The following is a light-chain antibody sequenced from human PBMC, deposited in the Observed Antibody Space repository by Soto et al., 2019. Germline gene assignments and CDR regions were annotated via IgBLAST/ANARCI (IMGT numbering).Light chain of an antibody. J-gene: IGKJ1*01. CDR3: HQYYSAPWT. CDR1: QSVLYSSNERNY. Sequence: DIVMTQSPDSLTVSLGERATVNCKSIQSVLYSSNERNYLSWYQKKPGQPPIVLIYWASARASVVPVRFSGSGSGTDFTLPISSLQAEDVALYYCHQYYSAPWTFGQGTRVEVK. V-gene: IGKV4-1*01. CDR2: WAS.